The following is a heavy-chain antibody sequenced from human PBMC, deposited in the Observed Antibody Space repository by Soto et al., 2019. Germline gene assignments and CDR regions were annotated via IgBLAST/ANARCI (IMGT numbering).Heavy chain of an antibody. D-gene: IGHD3-10*01. CDR3: ARVYYGSGGYYYGMDV. J-gene: IGHJ6*02. CDR1: GGTFSSYA. V-gene: IGHV1-69*13. Sequence: VASVKVSCKASGGTFSSYAISWVRQAPGQGLEWMGGIIPIFGTANYAQKFQGRVTITADESTSTAYMELSSLRSEDTAVYYCARVYYGSGGYYYGMDVWGQGTTVTVSS. CDR2: IIPIFGTA.